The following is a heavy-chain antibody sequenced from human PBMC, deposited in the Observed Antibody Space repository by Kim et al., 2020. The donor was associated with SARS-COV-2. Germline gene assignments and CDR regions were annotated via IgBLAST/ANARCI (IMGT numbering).Heavy chain of an antibody. J-gene: IGHJ2*01. Sequence: GGSLRLSCAASGFTFSSYAMHWVRQAPGKGLEWVAVISYDGSNKYYADSVKGRFTISRDNSKNTLYLQMNSLRAEDTAVYYCARDRHIVVVVAATPFYW. CDR3: ARDRHIVVVVAATPFYW. D-gene: IGHD2-15*01. CDR1: GFTFSSYA. V-gene: IGHV3-30*04. CDR2: ISYDGSNK.